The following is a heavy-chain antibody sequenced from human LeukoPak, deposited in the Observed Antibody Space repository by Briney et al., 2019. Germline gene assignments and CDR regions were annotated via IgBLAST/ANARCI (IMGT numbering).Heavy chain of an antibody. D-gene: IGHD6-6*01. J-gene: IGHJ4*02. V-gene: IGHV4-39*07. CDR2: IYYSGST. CDR3: ARSIAASPKYYFDY. CDR1: GGSISSSSYY. Sequence: PSETLSLTCTVSGGSISSSSYYWGWIRQPPGKGLEWIGSIYYSGSTYYNPSLKSRVTISVDTSKNQFSLKLSSVTAADTAVYHCARSIAASPKYYFDYWGQGTLVTVSS.